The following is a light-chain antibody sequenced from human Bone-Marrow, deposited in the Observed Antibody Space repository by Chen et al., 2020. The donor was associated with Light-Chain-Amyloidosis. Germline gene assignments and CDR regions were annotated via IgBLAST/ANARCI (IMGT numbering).Light chain of an antibody. CDR1: DLPTKY. CDR3: QSADSSGTYEVI. CDR2: RDT. V-gene: IGLV3-25*03. Sequence: SYELTQPPSVSVSPGHPARITCSGDDLPTKYAYWYQQEPGQAPVLVIHRDTERPSGISERFSGSSSGTKDTLTISGVQAEDEADYHGQSADSSGTYEVIFGGGTKLTVL. J-gene: IGLJ2*01.